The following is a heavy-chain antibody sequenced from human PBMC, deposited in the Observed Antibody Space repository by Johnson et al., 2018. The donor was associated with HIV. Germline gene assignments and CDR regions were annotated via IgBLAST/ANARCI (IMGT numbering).Heavy chain of an antibody. Sequence: VQLVESGGGLVQPGGSLRLSCAASGFTFSSYDMHWVRQATGKGLEWVSAIGTAGDTYYPGSVKGRFTISRENAKNSLYLQMNSLRAGDTAVYYCARALGATYAFDIWGHGTMVTVSS. J-gene: IGHJ3*02. CDR3: ARALGATYAFDI. D-gene: IGHD1-26*01. V-gene: IGHV3-13*01. CDR1: GFTFSSYD. CDR2: IGTAGDT.